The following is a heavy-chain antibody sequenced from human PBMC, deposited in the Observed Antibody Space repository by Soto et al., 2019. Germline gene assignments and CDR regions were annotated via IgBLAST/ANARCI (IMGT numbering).Heavy chain of an antibody. Sequence: QVQLVQSGAEVKKPGASVKVSCKASGYTFTSYYMHWVQQAPGQGLEWMGIINPSGGSTSYAQKFQGRVTMTRDTSTSTVYMELSSLRSEDTAVYYCARGHGLYYGSGSYFNAPFDYWGQGTLVTVSS. D-gene: IGHD3-10*01. V-gene: IGHV1-46*03. J-gene: IGHJ4*02. CDR1: GYTFTSYY. CDR3: ARGHGLYYGSGSYFNAPFDY. CDR2: INPSGGST.